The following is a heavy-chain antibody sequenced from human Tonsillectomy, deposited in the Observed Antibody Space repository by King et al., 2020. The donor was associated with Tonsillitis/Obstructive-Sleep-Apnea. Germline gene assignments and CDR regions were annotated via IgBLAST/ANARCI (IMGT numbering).Heavy chain of an antibody. V-gene: IGHV3-23*04. CDR2: LSGSGDST. Sequence: VQLVESGGGLAQPGGSLRLSCVASGFTFSTYAMSWVRQAPGKGLEWVSGLSGSGDSTYYADSVKGRFTISIDNSKNPLYLQMTSLRADDTAVYYCAKDGRYYYGFNCFDPWGQGTLVTVSS. D-gene: IGHD3-10*01. CDR3: AKDGRYYYGFNCFDP. CDR1: GFTFSTYA. J-gene: IGHJ5*02.